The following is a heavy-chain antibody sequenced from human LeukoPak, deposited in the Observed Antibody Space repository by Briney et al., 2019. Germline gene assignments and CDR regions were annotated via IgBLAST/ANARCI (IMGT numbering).Heavy chain of an antibody. V-gene: IGHV3-48*03. CDR1: GFTFSSYA. Sequence: PGGSLRLSCAASGFTFSSYAMSWVRQAPGKGLEWVSYISSSGSTIYYADSVRGRFTISRDNAKNSLYLQMNSLRAEDTAVYYCARDRRPKYSGSYPDAFDIWGQGTMVTVSS. CDR2: ISSSGSTI. CDR3: ARDRRPKYSGSYPDAFDI. J-gene: IGHJ3*02. D-gene: IGHD1-26*01.